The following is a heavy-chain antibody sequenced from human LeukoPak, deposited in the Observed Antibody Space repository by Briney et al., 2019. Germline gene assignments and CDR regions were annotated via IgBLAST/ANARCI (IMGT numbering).Heavy chain of an antibody. CDR2: INPNNGVT. CDR1: GYTFTDYY. J-gene: IGHJ4*02. Sequence: ASVKVSCKASGYTFTDYYVHWVRQAPGQGLEWMGWINPNNGVTQCAQKFQGTVTMTRDTSINTAYLELISLGSDDTAVYFCARDGSFDFWGQGTLATVSS. V-gene: IGHV1-2*02. D-gene: IGHD2-2*03. CDR3: ARDGSFDF.